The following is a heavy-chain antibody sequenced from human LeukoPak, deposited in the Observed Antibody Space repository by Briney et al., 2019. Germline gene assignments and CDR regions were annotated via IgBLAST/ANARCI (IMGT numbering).Heavy chain of an antibody. V-gene: IGHV4-30-2*01. CDR2: IYHSGST. Sequence: SETLSLTCTVSGGSLSSGDYYWSWIRQPPGKGLEWIGYIYHSGSTYYNPSLKSRVTISVDRSKNQFSLKLSSVTAADTAVYYCARLDTGYIDYWGQGTLVTVSS. CDR1: GGSLSSGDYY. J-gene: IGHJ4*02. D-gene: IGHD1-14*01. CDR3: ARLDTGYIDY.